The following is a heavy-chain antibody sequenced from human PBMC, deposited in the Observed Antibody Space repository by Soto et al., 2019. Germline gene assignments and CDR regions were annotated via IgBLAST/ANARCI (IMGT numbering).Heavy chain of an antibody. CDR1: GFTFSSYA. Sequence: VQLVESGGDLVQPGGSLRLSCAASGFTFSSYAMHWVRQAPGKGLEWVAVISYDGSNKYYADSVKGRFTISRDNSKNTLYLQMNSLRAEDTAVYYCARDLVVAAAGDYYGMDVWGQGTTVTVSS. CDR3: ARDLVVAAAGDYYGMDV. J-gene: IGHJ6*02. CDR2: ISYDGSNK. D-gene: IGHD2-15*01. V-gene: IGHV3-30-3*01.